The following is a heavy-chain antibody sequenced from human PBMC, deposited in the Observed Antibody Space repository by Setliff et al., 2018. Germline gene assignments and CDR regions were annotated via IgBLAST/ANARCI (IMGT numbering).Heavy chain of an antibody. CDR2: ISWDGGST. CDR3: ARVREANWNPWANWFDP. CDR1: GFTFDDYA. J-gene: IGHJ5*02. V-gene: IGHV3-43D*04. Sequence: PGGSLRLSCAASGFTFDDYAMHWVRQAPGKGLEWVSLISWDGGSTYYADSVKGRFTISRDNSKNSLYLQMNSLRAEDTAVYYCARVREANWNPWANWFDPWGQGTLVTVSS. D-gene: IGHD1-1*01.